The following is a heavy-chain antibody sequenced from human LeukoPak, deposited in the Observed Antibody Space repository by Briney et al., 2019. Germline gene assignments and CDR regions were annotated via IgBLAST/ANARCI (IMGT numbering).Heavy chain of an antibody. CDR2: FVPMFGSS. V-gene: IGHV1-69*01. J-gene: IGHJ4*02. CDR3: APDGGIQLWLKYFDS. D-gene: IGHD5-18*01. Sequence: SVKVSCKPSGGTFSSFAISWVRQAPGQGLEWMGGFVPMFGSSNYAQKFQGRVTMTADESTSTAYMELSSLTCEDTAVYYCAPDGGIQLWLKYFDSWGQGPLVTVSS. CDR1: GGTFSSFA.